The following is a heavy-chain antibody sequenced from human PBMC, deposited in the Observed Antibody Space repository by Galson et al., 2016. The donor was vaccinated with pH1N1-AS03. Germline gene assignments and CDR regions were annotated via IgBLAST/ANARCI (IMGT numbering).Heavy chain of an antibody. D-gene: IGHD5/OR15-5a*01. CDR2: MTSDMRTI. Sequence: SLRLSCAASGFNFNVYSMNWVRQAPGKGLEWISYMTSDMRTIKYADSVKGRFTISRDNARYSLFLQMNSLRDEDTAIYYCARSVQYSFDYWGQGILVTVSS. CDR1: GFNFNVYS. J-gene: IGHJ4*02. V-gene: IGHV3-48*02. CDR3: ARSVQYSFDY.